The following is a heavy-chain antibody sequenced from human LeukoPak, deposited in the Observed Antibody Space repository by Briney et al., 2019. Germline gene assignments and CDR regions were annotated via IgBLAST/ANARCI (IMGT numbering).Heavy chain of an antibody. Sequence: GGSLRLSCAAPGFTFSSYGMSWVRQAPGKGLEWVSAISGSGGSTYYADSVKGRFTISRDNSKNTLYLQMNSLRAEDTAVYYCSKGCAVMIGLGGVIFDYWGQGTLVTVSS. CDR1: GFTFSSYG. CDR3: SKGCAVMIGLGGVIFDY. V-gene: IGHV3-23*01. D-gene: IGHD3-16*01. CDR2: ISGSGGST. J-gene: IGHJ4*02.